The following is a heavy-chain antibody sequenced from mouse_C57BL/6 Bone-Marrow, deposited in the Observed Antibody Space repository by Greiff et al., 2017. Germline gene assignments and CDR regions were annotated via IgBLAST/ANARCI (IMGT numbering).Heavy chain of an antibody. CDR2: INPYNGDT. J-gene: IGHJ3*01. Sequence: EVMLVESGPELVKPGASVKISCKASGYSFTGYFMNWVKQSHGKSLEWIGRINPYNGDTFYNQKFKGKATLTVDKSSSTAHMELLSLTSEDFAVYYCASRYGSSPGGFAYWGQGTLVTVSA. CDR1: GYSFTGYF. V-gene: IGHV1-37*01. D-gene: IGHD1-1*01. CDR3: ASRYGSSPGGFAY.